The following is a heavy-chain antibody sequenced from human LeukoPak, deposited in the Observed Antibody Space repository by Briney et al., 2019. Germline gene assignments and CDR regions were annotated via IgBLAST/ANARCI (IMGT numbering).Heavy chain of an antibody. CDR1: GGSISSGSYY. CDR2: IYTSGST. J-gene: IGHJ4*02. CDR3: ARDRTADY. V-gene: IGHV4-61*02. Sequence: PSETLSLTCTVSGGSISSGSYYWNWIRQPAGKGLEWIGRIYTSGSTYYNPSLKSRVTISVDTSKNQFSLKLSSVTAADTAVYYCARDRTADYWGQGTLVTVSS.